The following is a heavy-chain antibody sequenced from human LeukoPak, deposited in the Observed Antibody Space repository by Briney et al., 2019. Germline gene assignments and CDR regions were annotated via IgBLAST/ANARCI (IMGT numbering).Heavy chain of an antibody. V-gene: IGHV3-9*01. J-gene: IGHJ3*02. CDR1: GFTFDDYG. Sequence: GRSLRLSCAASGFTFDDYGMHWVRQAPGKGLEWVSGISWNSDSRGYADSVKGRFTISRDNAKNTLYLQMNSLRAEDTAVFHCARAVNYAFHIWGQGTMVTVSS. CDR3: ARAVNYAFHI. D-gene: IGHD3-22*01. CDR2: ISWNSDSR.